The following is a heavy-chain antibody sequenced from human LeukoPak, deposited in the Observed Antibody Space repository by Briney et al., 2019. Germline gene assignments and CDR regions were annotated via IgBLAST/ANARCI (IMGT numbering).Heavy chain of an antibody. V-gene: IGHV3-23*01. J-gene: IGHJ4*02. Sequence: GGSLRLSCAASGFTFDDYAMHWVRQAPGKGPEWVSYVTANGGGTYYADSVKGRFVISRDNSKNTLYLQMNSLRAEDTAVYYCAKEAITMIVVVEWVVDYWGQGTLVTVSS. D-gene: IGHD3-22*01. CDR3: AKEAITMIVVVEWVVDY. CDR1: GFTFDDYA. CDR2: VTANGGGT.